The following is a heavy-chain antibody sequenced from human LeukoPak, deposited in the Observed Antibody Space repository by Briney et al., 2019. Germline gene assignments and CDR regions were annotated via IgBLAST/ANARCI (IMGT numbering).Heavy chain of an antibody. D-gene: IGHD3-10*01. CDR2: SYYSGGT. V-gene: IGHV4-59*08. CDR1: GGSLNNYY. Sequence: SETLSLTCTVSGGSLNNYYWGWIRQATEKGLEWIAYSYYSGGTNYNSSLKSRVTISVDTSKNQFSLKVTSVTAGDTAIYYCVRHGESGRHHAYFDYWGHGALVTVSS. J-gene: IGHJ4*01. CDR3: VRHGESGRHHAYFDY.